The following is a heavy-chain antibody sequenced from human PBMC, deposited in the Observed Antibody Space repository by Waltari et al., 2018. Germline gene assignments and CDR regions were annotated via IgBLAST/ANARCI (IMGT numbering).Heavy chain of an antibody. CDR1: GFTYSSFW. CDR2: INSDGTRI. V-gene: IGHV3-74*01. D-gene: IGHD1-26*01. Sequence: EVQLVESGGNLVQPGESLSLSCAACGFTYSSFWMPWVRLGPGKGLVWVSRINSDGTRIGYADSVKGRFTISREKAKNTMYIQMKSLRDEDTGVDYCARAAPKTYRRPVPGRDYYYGMDVGGQGTTVTVSS. J-gene: IGHJ6*02. CDR3: ARAAPKTYRRPVPGRDYYYGMDV.